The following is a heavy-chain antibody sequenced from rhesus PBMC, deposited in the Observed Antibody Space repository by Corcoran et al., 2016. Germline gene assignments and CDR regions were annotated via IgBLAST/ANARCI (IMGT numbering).Heavy chain of an antibody. V-gene: IGHV4-122*02. CDR1: GGPISSGYYY. Sequence: QVQLQESGPGLVKPSETLSLPCAVSGGPISSGYYYWSWIRQPPGQGLEWIGDITYKWSTSYNPSLNSRFTISRDTSKNHFSLKLSSVTAADTAVYYCARDAYCTSTTCYGFDYWGQGVLVTVSS. D-gene: IGHD2-2*01. CDR3: ARDAYCTSTTCYGFDY. CDR2: ITYKWST. J-gene: IGHJ4*01.